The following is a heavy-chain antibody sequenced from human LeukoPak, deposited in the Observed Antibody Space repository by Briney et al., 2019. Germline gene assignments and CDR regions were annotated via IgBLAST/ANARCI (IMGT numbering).Heavy chain of an antibody. D-gene: IGHD3-10*01. Sequence: PSETLSLTCAVYGGSFSGYYWSWIRQPPGKGLEWIGEINHSRSTNYNPSLKSRVTISVDTSKNQFSLKLSSVTAADTAVYYCARVNYGSGIDYWGQGTLVTVSS. CDR2: INHSRST. J-gene: IGHJ4*02. CDR1: GGSFSGYY. CDR3: ARVNYGSGIDY. V-gene: IGHV4-34*01.